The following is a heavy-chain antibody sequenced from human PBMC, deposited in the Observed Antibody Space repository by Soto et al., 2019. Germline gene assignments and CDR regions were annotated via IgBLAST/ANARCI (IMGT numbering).Heavy chain of an antibody. V-gene: IGHV3-74*01. Sequence: SGGSLRLSFTASGFTFNTRWMHWVRQAPGKGLVWVSRIYFDGITTNYADSVKVRLTVSIDNAKNTVYLHVNTLRDEDTAVYYCARGAAMGVHXWGQGTLVTVSX. J-gene: IGHJ4*02. D-gene: IGHD3-10*01. CDR1: GFTFNTRW. CDR3: ARGAAMGVHX. CDR2: IYFDGITT.